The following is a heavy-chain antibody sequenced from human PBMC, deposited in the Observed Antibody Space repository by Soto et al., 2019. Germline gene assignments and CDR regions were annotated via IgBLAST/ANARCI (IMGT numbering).Heavy chain of an antibody. CDR1: GFTFSSYG. CDR3: AKLCCSSTSCYNSYYYYGMDV. V-gene: IGHV3-30*18. J-gene: IGHJ6*02. D-gene: IGHD2-2*02. CDR2: ISYDGSNK. Sequence: GGSLRLSCAASGFTFSSYGMHWVRPAPGKGLEWVAVISYDGSNKYYADSVKGRFTISRDNSKNTLYLQMNSLRAEDTAVYYCAKLCCSSTSCYNSYYYYGMDVWGQGTTVTVSS.